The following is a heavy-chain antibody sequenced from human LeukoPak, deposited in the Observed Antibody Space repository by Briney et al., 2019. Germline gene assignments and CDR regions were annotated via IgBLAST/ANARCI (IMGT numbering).Heavy chain of an antibody. CDR3: AREFYYYASGTSCMDV. Sequence: GASVKVSCKASGYTFTSYVMYWVRQAPGQRLEWMGWINPGSADTKYSEKFQGRITITRDTSASTAYMDLSSLRSEDTAVYYCAREFYYYASGTSCMDVWGEGTTVTVSS. J-gene: IGHJ6*04. CDR2: INPGSADT. CDR1: GYTFTSYV. V-gene: IGHV1-3*01. D-gene: IGHD3-10*01.